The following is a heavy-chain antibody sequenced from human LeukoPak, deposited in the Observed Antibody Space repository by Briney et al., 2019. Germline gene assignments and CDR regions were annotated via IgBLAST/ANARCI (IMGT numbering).Heavy chain of an antibody. D-gene: IGHD3-10*01. CDR2: INHSGST. Sequence: PSETLSLTCAVYGGSFSGYYWSWIRQPPGKGLEWIGEINHSGSTNYNPSLKSRVTISVDTSKNQFSLKLSSVTAADTAVYYCARFRVWLYGSGTNWFDPWGQGTLVTVSS. CDR3: ARFRVWLYGSGTNWFDP. V-gene: IGHV4-34*01. J-gene: IGHJ5*02. CDR1: GGSFSGYY.